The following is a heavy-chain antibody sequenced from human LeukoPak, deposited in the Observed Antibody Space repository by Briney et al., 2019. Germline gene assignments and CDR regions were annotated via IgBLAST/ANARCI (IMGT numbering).Heavy chain of an antibody. CDR3: ARDARGYSYGYIDY. V-gene: IGHV4-31*03. D-gene: IGHD5-18*01. J-gene: IGHJ4*02. CDR1: GGSISSGGYY. CDR2: IYYSGST. Sequence: PSQTLSLTGTVSGGSISSGGYYWSWIRQHPGKGLEWIGYIYYSGSTYYNPSLKSRVTISVDTSKNQFSLKLSSVTAADTAVYYCARDARGYSYGYIDYWGQGTLVTVSS.